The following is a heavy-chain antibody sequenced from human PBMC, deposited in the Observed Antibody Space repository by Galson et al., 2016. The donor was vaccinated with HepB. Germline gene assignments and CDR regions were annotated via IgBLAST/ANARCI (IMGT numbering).Heavy chain of an antibody. J-gene: IGHJ4*02. V-gene: IGHV4-39*07. Sequence: SETLSLTCAVSGDSITSRGYSWDWIRQPPGKGLEWIGAIYYRGSTYYNPSLKGRVTISMDTSENNFSLKLDSVTAADTAVYYCAKVFGNHWDCIFDNWGQGTLVTVSS. CDR3: AKVFGNHWDCIFDN. D-gene: IGHD3-10*02. CDR1: GDSITSRGYS. CDR2: IYYRGST.